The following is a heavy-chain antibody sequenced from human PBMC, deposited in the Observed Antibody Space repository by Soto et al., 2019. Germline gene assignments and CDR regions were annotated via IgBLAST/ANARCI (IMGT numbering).Heavy chain of an antibody. Sequence: GGYLSLSCVASGFTFSSYGMHWVRQAPNKGLEWVAVIWYDGSNKYYADSVKGRFTISRDNSRNTLFLQMNSLRAEDTAVFYFARDEPAWSLDSSSSGWFDPWGQGTLVTVSS. CDR2: IWYDGSNK. V-gene: IGHV3-33*01. D-gene: IGHD6-6*01. J-gene: IGHJ5*02. CDR1: GFTFSSYG. CDR3: ARDEPAWSLDSSSSGWFDP.